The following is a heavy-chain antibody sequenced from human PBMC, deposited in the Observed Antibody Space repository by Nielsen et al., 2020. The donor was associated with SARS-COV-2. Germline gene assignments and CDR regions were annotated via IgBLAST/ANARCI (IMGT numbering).Heavy chain of an antibody. J-gene: IGHJ5*02. CDR2: INPSGSGT. Sequence: GESLKISCSASGFTFSSTWMDWVRQAPGQGLVWVSRINPSGSGTAYADSVKGRFTISRDNAKNTLYLQMNSLRAEDTAVYYCARDPGGTTFGNWFDPWGQGTLVTVSS. CDR1: GFTFSSTW. D-gene: IGHD1-1*01. V-gene: IGHV3-74*01. CDR3: ARDPGGTTFGNWFDP.